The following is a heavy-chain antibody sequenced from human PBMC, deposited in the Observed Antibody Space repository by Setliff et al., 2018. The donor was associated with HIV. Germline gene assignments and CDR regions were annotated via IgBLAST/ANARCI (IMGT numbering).Heavy chain of an antibody. D-gene: IGHD3-22*01. CDR3: ARHAGSRGYYPRPFDY. J-gene: IGHJ4*02. V-gene: IGHV4-59*05. CDR2: IFYSGST. CDR1: GASIRSQY. Sequence: SETLSLTCTVSGASIRSQYWSWIRKPPGKGLEWIGSIFYSGSTYYNPSLKSRVTISVDTSKSLFSLKLGSVTAADTAVYYCARHAGSRGYYPRPFDYWGQGTLVTVSS.